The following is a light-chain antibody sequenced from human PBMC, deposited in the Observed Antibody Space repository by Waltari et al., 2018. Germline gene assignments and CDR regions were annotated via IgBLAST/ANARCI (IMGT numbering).Light chain of an antibody. Sequence: EIGVTQFPATLSVSPGQRVTLSCRTSQSVSDNLAWYQQRPGQAPRLLIYGASTRGTNVPARFGGSGSGIQFSLTISGLQSEDFAVYYCQHYNTWPGTFGQGTKVEIK. J-gene: IGKJ1*01. CDR1: QSVSDN. CDR2: GAS. CDR3: QHYNTWPGT. V-gene: IGKV3-15*01.